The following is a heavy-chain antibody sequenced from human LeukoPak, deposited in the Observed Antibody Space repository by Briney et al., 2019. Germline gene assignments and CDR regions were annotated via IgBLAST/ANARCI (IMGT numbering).Heavy chain of an antibody. Sequence: PGGSLRLSCAASGFTFSRYGMHWVRQAPGKGLEWVAVISYDGSNKYYADSVKGRFTISRDNSKNTLYLQMNSLRAEDTAVYYCAKEKDRDIVVVPAAPLGYWGQGTLVTVSS. CDR2: ISYDGSNK. V-gene: IGHV3-30*18. J-gene: IGHJ4*02. CDR1: GFTFSRYG. D-gene: IGHD2-2*01. CDR3: AKEKDRDIVVVPAAPLGY.